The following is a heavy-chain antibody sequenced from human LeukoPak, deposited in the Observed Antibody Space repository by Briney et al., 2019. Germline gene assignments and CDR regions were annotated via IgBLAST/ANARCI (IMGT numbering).Heavy chain of an antibody. CDR2: INHSGST. J-gene: IGHJ4*02. CDR1: GGSFSGYY. V-gene: IGHV4-34*01. Sequence: SETLSLTCAVYGGSFSGYYWSWIRQPPGKGLEWIGEINHSGSTNYNPSLKSRVTISVDTSKNQFSLMLISVTAADTAVYYCARIVGIAARRGIDYWGQGTLVTVSS. D-gene: IGHD6-6*01. CDR3: ARIVGIAARRGIDY.